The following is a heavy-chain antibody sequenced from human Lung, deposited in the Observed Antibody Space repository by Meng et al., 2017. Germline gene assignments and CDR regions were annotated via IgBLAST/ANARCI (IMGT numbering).Heavy chain of an antibody. D-gene: IGHD5-12*01. CDR3: ARENVGDGGYDFDF. CDR1: GYTFTDYY. Sequence: QVQLVQSGAEVKKPGASVKVSCKASGYTFTDYYIHWVRQAPGQGLEWMGRINTNSGGTNYVQKVQGRVTMTRDTSISTAYMELTRLRSDDTAIYYCARENVGDGGYDFDFWGRGTLVTVSS. V-gene: IGHV1-2*06. CDR2: INTNSGGT. J-gene: IGHJ4*02.